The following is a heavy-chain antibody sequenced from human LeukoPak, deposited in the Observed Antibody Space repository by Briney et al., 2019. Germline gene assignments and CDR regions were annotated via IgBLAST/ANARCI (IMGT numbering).Heavy chain of an antibody. D-gene: IGHD3-3*01. Sequence: PGGSLRLSCAASGFTFSSYSMNWVRQAPGKGLEWVSSISSSSSYIYYADSVKGRFTISRDNAKNSLYLQMNSLRAEDTAVYYCTTAHLNLEHADYWGQGTLVTVSS. V-gene: IGHV3-21*01. CDR1: GFTFSSYS. J-gene: IGHJ4*02. CDR3: TTAHLNLEHADY. CDR2: ISSSSSYI.